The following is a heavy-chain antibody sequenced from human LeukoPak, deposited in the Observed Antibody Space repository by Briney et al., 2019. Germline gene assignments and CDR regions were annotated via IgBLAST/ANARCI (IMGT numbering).Heavy chain of an antibody. J-gene: IGHJ4*02. Sequence: HGESLQISCEGSGYSFSNYRIGWVRQVPGKGLEWMGVIFPGASETRDSPSFQGQVTFSADKSIATAHLQWNSLKASDTAIYYCARFSVQNYGVGPDYWGQGTQVTVSS. CDR1: GYSFSNYR. D-gene: IGHD4-17*01. CDR3: ARFSVQNYGVGPDY. CDR2: IFPGASET. V-gene: IGHV5-51*01.